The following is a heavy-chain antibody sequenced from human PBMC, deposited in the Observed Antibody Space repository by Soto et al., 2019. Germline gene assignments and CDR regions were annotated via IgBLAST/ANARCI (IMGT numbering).Heavy chain of an antibody. D-gene: IGHD6-19*01. CDR3: ARDRRLGGYSSGGYDY. CDR1: GFTFDDYG. Sequence: EVQLVESEGGVVRPGGSLRLSCAASGFTFDDYGMSWVRQAPGKGLEWVSGINWNGGSTGYADSVKGRFTISRDNAKNSLYLQMNSLRAEDTALYHCARDRRLGGYSSGGYDYWGQGTLVTVSS. J-gene: IGHJ4*02. CDR2: INWNGGST. V-gene: IGHV3-20*01.